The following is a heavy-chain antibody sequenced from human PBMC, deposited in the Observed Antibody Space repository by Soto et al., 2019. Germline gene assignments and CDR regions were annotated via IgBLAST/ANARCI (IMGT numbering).Heavy chain of an antibody. CDR1: GFTFSSYW. D-gene: IGHD3-10*01. Sequence: GGSLRLSCAASGFTFSSYWMSWVRQAPGKGLEWVANIKQDGSEKYYVDSVKGRFTISRDNAKNSLYLQMNSLRAEDTAVYYCAREMIELLWFGELLPYYYYGMDVWGQGTTVTVSS. J-gene: IGHJ6*02. V-gene: IGHV3-7*01. CDR2: IKQDGSEK. CDR3: AREMIELLWFGELLPYYYYGMDV.